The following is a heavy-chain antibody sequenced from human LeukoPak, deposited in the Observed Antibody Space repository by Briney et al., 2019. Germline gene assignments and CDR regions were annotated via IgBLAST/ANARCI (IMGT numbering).Heavy chain of an antibody. D-gene: IGHD2-15*01. CDR1: GGSISSYH. CDR3: ARLWSTSCKGGSCPHQPNY. Sequence: SETLSLTCTVSGGSISSYHWSWIRQPPGKGLEWIGTINYGGNTYYNLSLKSRVIIFLDTSKNQFSLKLSSVTAADTAVYYCARLWSTSCKGGSCPHQPNYWGQGTRVTVPS. J-gene: IGHJ4*02. CDR2: INYGGNT. V-gene: IGHV4-59*04.